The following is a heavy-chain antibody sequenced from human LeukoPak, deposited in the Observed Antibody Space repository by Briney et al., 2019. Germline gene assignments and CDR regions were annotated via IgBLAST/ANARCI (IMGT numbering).Heavy chain of an antibody. CDR1: GYTFTSYG. CDR3: ARDAISSGGSCYSSHTGWFDP. J-gene: IGHJ5*02. Sequence: ASVKVSCKASGYTFTSYGISWVRQAPGQGLEWMGWISAYNGNTNYAQKLQGRVTMTTDTSTSTAYMELRSLRSDDTAVYYCARDAISSGGSCYSSHTGWFDPWGQGTLVTVSS. CDR2: ISAYNGNT. D-gene: IGHD2-15*01. V-gene: IGHV1-18*04.